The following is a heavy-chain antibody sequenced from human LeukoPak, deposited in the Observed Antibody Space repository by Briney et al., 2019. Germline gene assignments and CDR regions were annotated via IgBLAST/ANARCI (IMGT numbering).Heavy chain of an antibody. CDR2: IYHSGST. J-gene: IGHJ4*02. CDR1: GYSISSGYY. D-gene: IGHD6-13*01. CDR3: ARVKWLSAAGTEGNFDY. V-gene: IGHV4-38-2*02. Sequence: SETLSLTCTVSGYSISSGYYWGWIRQPPGKGLEWIGSIYHSGSTYYNPSLKSRVTISVDTSKNQFSLKLSSVTAADTAVYYCARVKWLSAAGTEGNFDYWGQGTLVTVSS.